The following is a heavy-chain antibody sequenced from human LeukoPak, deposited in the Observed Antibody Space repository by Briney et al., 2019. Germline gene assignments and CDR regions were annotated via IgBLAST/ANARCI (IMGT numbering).Heavy chain of an antibody. Sequence: ASVKVSCKASGGTFSSYAISWVRQAPGQGLEWMGGIIPIFGTANYAQKFQGRVTITADESTSTAYMELSSLRSEDTAVYYCASAKSFYNSSWSKDYWGQGTLVTVSS. D-gene: IGHD6-13*01. V-gene: IGHV1-69*13. CDR2: IIPIFGTA. J-gene: IGHJ4*02. CDR1: GGTFSSYA. CDR3: ASAKSFYNSSWSKDY.